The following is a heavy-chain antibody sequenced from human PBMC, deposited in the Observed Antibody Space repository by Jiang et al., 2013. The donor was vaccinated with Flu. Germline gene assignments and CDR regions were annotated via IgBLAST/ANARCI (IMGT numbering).Heavy chain of an antibody. V-gene: IGHV3-23*04. CDR2: IGSSSAGT. CDR3: ARPLLTVAGTRWFDP. Sequence: QLVESGGGLVQPGGSLRLSCAASGFPFSSYAMSWVRQAPGKGLEWVSAIGSSSAGTHYVDSVKGRFTISRDDSKNTLYLQMNSLRAEDTAVYYCARPLLTVAGTRWFDPWGQGTLVTVSS. D-gene: IGHD6-19*01. CDR1: GFPFSSYA. J-gene: IGHJ5*02.